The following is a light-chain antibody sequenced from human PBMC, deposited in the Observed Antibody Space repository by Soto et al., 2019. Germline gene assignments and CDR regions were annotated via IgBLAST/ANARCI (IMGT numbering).Light chain of an antibody. CDR1: SSDVGGYNY. CDR2: DVS. V-gene: IGLV2-11*01. CDR3: CSYAGNSLWV. J-gene: IGLJ3*02. Sequence: QSALTQPRSVSGSPGQSVTISCTGTSSDVGGYNYVSWYQQHPGKAPKLMIYDVSKWPSGVPDRFSGSKSGNTASLTISGLQAEDEAHYYCCSYAGNSLWVFGGGTKVTVL.